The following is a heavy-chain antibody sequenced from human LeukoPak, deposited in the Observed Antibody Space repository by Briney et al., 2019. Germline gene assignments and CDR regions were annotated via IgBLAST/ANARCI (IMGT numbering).Heavy chain of an antibody. V-gene: IGHV3-43D*03. CDR1: GFTFDDYA. Sequence: GGSLRLSCAASGFTFDDYAMHWVRQAPGKGLEWVSLITSNGGSTYYADSVKGRFTISRDNAKNSLYLQMNSLRAEDTAVYYCARDLMGIAYRGAFYYWGQGTLVTVSS. CDR2: ITSNGGST. CDR3: ARDLMGIAYRGAFYY. J-gene: IGHJ4*02. D-gene: IGHD6-13*01.